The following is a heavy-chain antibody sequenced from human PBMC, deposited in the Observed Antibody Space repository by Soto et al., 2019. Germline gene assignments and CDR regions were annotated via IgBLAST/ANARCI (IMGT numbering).Heavy chain of an antibody. V-gene: IGHV3-23*01. J-gene: IGHJ4*02. D-gene: IGHD2-2*02. Sequence: GGSLRLSCAASGFTFSSYAMSWVRQAPGKGLEWVSAISGSGGSTYYADSVKGRFTISRDNSKNTLYLQMNSLRAEDTAVYYCAKGPFAGYCSSTSCYSGEFDYWGQGTLVTVSS. CDR1: GFTFSSYA. CDR2: ISGSGGST. CDR3: AKGPFAGYCSSTSCYSGEFDY.